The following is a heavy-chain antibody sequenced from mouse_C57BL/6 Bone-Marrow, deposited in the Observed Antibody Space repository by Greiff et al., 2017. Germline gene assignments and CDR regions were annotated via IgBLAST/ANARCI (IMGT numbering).Heavy chain of an antibody. Sequence: VQLQQSVAELVRPGASVKLSCTASGFNFKNTYMHWVKQRPEQGLEWIGRIDPANGNTKYAPKFQGKATLTADTSSNTAYLQLSSLTSEDTAIYYCARIGSSKGYFDVWGTGTTVTVTS. CDR1: GFNFKNTY. CDR2: IDPANGNT. J-gene: IGHJ1*03. V-gene: IGHV14-3*01. D-gene: IGHD1-1*01. CDR3: ARIGSSKGYFDV.